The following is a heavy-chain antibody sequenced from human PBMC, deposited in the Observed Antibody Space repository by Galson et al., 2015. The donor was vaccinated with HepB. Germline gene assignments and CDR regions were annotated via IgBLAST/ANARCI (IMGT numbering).Heavy chain of an antibody. J-gene: IGHJ4*02. Sequence: QSGAEVKKPGESLRISCNVSGYSFTSYLINWVRQTPGKGLEWMGRIDPSNSYIKYSPSFEGHVTISVDKSVNTAYLQWSSLKASDTAVYYCVRRPKTMTTYCDNWGQGTLVSVSS. D-gene: IGHD4-17*01. CDR2: IDPSNSYI. V-gene: IGHV5-10-1*01. CDR1: GYSFTSYL. CDR3: VRRPKTMTTYCDN.